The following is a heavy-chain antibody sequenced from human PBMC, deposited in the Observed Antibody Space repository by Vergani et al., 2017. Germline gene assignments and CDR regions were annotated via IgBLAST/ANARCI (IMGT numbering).Heavy chain of an antibody. Sequence: EVQLLESGGGLVQPGGSLRLSCVASGFTFSSYSMNWVRQAPGKGLEWVSYISSSSSTIYYADSVKGRFTISRDNAKNSLYLQMNSLRAEDTAVYYCARDDNTIFGVVKPFDYWGQGTLVTVSS. V-gene: IGHV3-48*01. CDR3: ARDDNTIFGVVKPFDY. CDR2: ISSSSSTI. CDR1: GFTFSSYS. J-gene: IGHJ4*02. D-gene: IGHD3-3*01.